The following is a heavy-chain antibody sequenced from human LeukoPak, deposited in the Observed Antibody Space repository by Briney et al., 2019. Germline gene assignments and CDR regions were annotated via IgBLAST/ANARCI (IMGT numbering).Heavy chain of an antibody. Sequence: GASVKVSCKASEYTFTTSSFDWGRQATGQGLEWMGWLNPNSGNTGSAQKVQGRVTMTMDRSKSTDYMELSSLTSEDTAVYYCVKSAYWGQGPLVTVSS. CDR1: EYTFTTSS. J-gene: IGHJ1*01. CDR2: LNPNSGNT. CDR3: VKSAY. V-gene: IGHV1-8*01.